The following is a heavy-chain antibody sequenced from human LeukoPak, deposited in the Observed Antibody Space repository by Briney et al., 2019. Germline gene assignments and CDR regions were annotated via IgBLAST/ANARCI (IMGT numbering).Heavy chain of an antibody. Sequence: SETLSLTCTVSGYSISSGYYCGWVRQPPGKGLEWIGSIYHSGSSYYNPSLKSRFTISVDTSKNQFSLKLSSVTAADTAVYYCARVPGTFEYWGQGTLVTVSS. J-gene: IGHJ4*02. CDR1: GYSISSGYY. CDR3: ARVPGTFEY. V-gene: IGHV4-38-2*02. CDR2: IYHSGSS.